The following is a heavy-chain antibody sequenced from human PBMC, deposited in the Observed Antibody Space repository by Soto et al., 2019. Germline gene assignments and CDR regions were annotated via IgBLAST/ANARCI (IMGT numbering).Heavy chain of an antibody. CDR1: GFSFSSYD. D-gene: IGHD3-22*01. CDR2: ISGSGGST. J-gene: IGHJ6*02. CDR3: AKGSSGYDYYGMDV. V-gene: IGHV3-23*01. Sequence: WESLTLSCAASGFSFSSYDLSWVLQPPGKGLEWVSAISGSGGSTYYTDSVKGRFTISRDNSKNTLYLQMNSLTAEDTAVYYCAKGSSGYDYYGMDVWGQGTTVTVSS.